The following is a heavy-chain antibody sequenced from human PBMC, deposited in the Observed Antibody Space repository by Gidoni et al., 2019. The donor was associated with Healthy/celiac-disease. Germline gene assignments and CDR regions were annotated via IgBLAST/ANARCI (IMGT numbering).Heavy chain of an antibody. CDR1: GFTFDDYA. V-gene: IGHV3-9*01. D-gene: IGHD2-15*01. Sequence: EVQLVESGGGLVQPGRSLRLSCAASGFTFDDYAMHWLRHAPGKGLEWVSGISWNSGSIGYADSVKGRFTISRDNAKNSLYLQMNSLRAEDTALYYCAKDMEGVGYCSGGSCYSFWFDPWGQGTLVTVSS. CDR2: ISWNSGSI. CDR3: AKDMEGVGYCSGGSCYSFWFDP. J-gene: IGHJ5*02.